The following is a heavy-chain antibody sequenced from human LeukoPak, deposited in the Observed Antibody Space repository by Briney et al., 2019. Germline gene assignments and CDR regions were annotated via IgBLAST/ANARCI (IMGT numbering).Heavy chain of an antibody. CDR3: ARVSSIKLRYYFDY. D-gene: IGHD3-10*01. V-gene: IGHV4-34*01. Sequence: SETLSLTCAVYGGSFSGYYWSWIRQPPGKGLVWIGEINHSGSTNYNPSLKSRVTISVDTSKNQFSLKLSSVTAADTAVYYCARVSSIKLRYYFDYWGQGTLVTVSS. CDR1: GGSFSGYY. J-gene: IGHJ4*02. CDR2: INHSGST.